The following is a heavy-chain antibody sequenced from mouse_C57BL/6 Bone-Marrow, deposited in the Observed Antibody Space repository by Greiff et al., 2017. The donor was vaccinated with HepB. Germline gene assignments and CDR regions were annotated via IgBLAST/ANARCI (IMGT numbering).Heavy chain of an antibody. CDR2: IDPSDSYT. D-gene: IGHD2-3*01. V-gene: IGHV1-69*01. J-gene: IGHJ4*01. CDR1: GYTFTSYW. Sequence: QVQLKQPGAELVMPGASVKLSCKASGYTFTSYWMHWVKQRPGQGLEWIGEIDPSDSYTNYNQKFKGKSTLTVDKSSSTAYMQLSSLTSEDSAVYYCARSWLLYAMDYWGQGTSVTVSS. CDR3: ARSWLLYAMDY.